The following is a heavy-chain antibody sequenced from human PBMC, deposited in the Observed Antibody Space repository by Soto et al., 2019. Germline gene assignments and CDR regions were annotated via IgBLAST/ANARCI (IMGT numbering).Heavy chain of an antibody. CDR2: IKKDGSKT. D-gene: IGHD6-19*01. CDR3: AKGQWLDGY. V-gene: IGHV3-7*01. CDR1: GFNYANFW. J-gene: IGHJ4*02. Sequence: EVQLVESGGGLVQPGGSLRLSCEASGFNYANFWMSWVRQAPGKGLEWVANIKKDGSKTYYVESVQGRFTISRDNAKNSLFLQTNSLRGEDTAVYYCAKGQWLDGYWGQGTLVTVSS.